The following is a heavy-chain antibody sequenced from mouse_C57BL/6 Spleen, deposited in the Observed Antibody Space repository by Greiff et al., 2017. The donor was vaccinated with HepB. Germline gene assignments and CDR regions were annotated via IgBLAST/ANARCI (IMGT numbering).Heavy chain of an antibody. CDR1: GFTFSSYA. J-gene: IGHJ2*01. V-gene: IGHV5-4*03. CDR3: ARGVVARYFDY. CDR2: ISDGGSYT. Sequence: EVKLVESGGGLVKPGGSLKLSCAASGFTFSSYAMSWVRQTPEKRLEWVATISDGGSYTYYPDNVKGRFTISRDNAKNNLYLQMSHLKSEDTAVYYCARGVVARYFDYWGQGTTLTVSS. D-gene: IGHD1-1*01.